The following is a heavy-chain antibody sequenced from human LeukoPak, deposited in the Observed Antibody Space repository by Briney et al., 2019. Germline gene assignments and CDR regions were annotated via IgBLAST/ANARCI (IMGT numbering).Heavy chain of an antibody. J-gene: IGHJ3*02. Sequence: ASVKVSCKASGYTFTSYGISWVRQAPGQGLEWMGWISAYNGNTNYAQKLQGRVTMTTDTSTSTAYMELRSLRSDDTAVYYCAREAMAVTPPAFDIWGQGTMVTVSS. CDR1: GYTFTSYG. D-gene: IGHD4-23*01. CDR3: AREAMAVTPPAFDI. CDR2: ISAYNGNT. V-gene: IGHV1-18*01.